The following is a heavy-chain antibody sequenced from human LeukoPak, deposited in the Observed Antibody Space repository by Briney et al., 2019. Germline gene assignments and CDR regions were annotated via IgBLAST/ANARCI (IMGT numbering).Heavy chain of an antibody. Sequence: QAGGSLRLSCAASGFTFSSYAMSWVRQAPGKGLEWVSATSGSGGSTYYADSVKGRFTISRDNSKNTLYLQMNSLRAEDTAVYYCAKGVAVAKGYFDYWGQGTLVTVSS. CDR3: AKGVAVAKGYFDY. J-gene: IGHJ4*02. CDR2: TSGSGGST. CDR1: GFTFSSYA. D-gene: IGHD6-19*01. V-gene: IGHV3-23*01.